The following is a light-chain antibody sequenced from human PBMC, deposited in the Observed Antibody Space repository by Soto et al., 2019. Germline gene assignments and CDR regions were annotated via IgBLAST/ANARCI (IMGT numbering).Light chain of an antibody. CDR2: LGS. CDR1: QSLLHITGYNY. Sequence: DVVMTQTPLSLSVAPGQPASISCKSSQSLLHITGYNYLDWYLQKPGQSPQLLIYLGSNRASGVPDRFSGSGSGTDFTLKIIRVEAEDVGVYYCMQPLQSWTFGQGTKVDIK. CDR3: MQPLQSWT. J-gene: IGKJ1*01. V-gene: IGKV2-28*01.